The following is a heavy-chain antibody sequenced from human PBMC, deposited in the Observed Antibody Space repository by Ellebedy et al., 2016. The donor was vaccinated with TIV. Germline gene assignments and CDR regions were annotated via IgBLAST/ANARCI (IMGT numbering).Heavy chain of an antibody. Sequence: GESLKISXAASGFTFSSYGMHWVRQAPGKGLEWVSSISSSSSYIYYADSVKGRFTISRDNAKNSLYLQMNSLRAEDTAVYYCATLLTFDYWGQGTLVTVSS. CDR1: GFTFSSYG. CDR3: ATLLTFDY. CDR2: ISSSSSYI. J-gene: IGHJ4*02. D-gene: IGHD2-8*02. V-gene: IGHV3-21*04.